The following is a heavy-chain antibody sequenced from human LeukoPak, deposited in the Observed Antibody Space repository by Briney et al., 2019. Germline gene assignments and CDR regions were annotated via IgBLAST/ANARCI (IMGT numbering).Heavy chain of an antibody. J-gene: IGHJ4*02. CDR2: FDPEDGET. V-gene: IGHV1-24*01. Sequence: ASVKVSCKVSGYTVSELSMHWVRQAPGKGLEWMAGFDPEDGETMFAQKFQGRVTMTEDTSTDTAYMELSSLRSEDTAVYYCARGGLTSSWYGGLVDYWGQGTLVTVSS. CDR3: ARGGLTSSWYGGLVDY. D-gene: IGHD6-13*01. CDR1: GYTVSELS.